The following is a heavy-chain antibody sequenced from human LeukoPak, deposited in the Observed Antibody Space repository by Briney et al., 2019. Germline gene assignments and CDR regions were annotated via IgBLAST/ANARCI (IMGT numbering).Heavy chain of an antibody. CDR1: GGSITNYY. J-gene: IGHJ2*01. V-gene: IGHV4-59*01. CDR2: VSYSGRT. CDR3: ARPGRQDAYNGHYWYFDL. Sequence: SETLSLTCTVSGGSITNYYWNWIRQPPGKDLAWIGCVSYSGRTHYSSALKSRVTISVDTSKYQFSLNLRSVTAADTAVYYCARPGRQDAYNGHYWYFDLWGRGTLVTVSS. D-gene: IGHD5-24*01.